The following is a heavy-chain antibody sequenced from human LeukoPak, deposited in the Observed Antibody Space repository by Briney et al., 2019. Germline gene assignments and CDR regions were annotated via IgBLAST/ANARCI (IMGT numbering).Heavy chain of an antibody. CDR3: AKDFFLPLGYCSSTSWVRDCYSGYYFDY. J-gene: IGHJ4*02. CDR2: IRYDGSNK. D-gene: IGHD2-2*01. Sequence: PGGSLRLSCAASGFTFSSYGMHWVRQAPGKGLEWVAFIRYDGSNKYYADSVKGRFTISRDNSKNTLYLQMNSLRAEDTAVYYCAKDFFLPLGYCSSTSWVRDCYSGYYFDYWGQGTLVTVSS. V-gene: IGHV3-30*02. CDR1: GFTFSSYG.